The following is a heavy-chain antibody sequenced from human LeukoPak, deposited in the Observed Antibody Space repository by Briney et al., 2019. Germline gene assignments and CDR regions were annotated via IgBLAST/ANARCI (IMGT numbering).Heavy chain of an antibody. CDR2: ISGSGGGT. J-gene: IGHJ4*02. V-gene: IGHV3-23*01. CDR3: AKRAPTGTTMDLDY. D-gene: IGHD1-7*01. CDR1: GFTFSSYA. Sequence: GGSLRLSCAASGFTFSSYAMSWVRQAPGKGLEWVSTISGSGGGTYYADSVKGRFTISRDNSKNTLYLQMHSLRVEDTAVYYCAKRAPTGTTMDLDYWGQGSLVTVSS.